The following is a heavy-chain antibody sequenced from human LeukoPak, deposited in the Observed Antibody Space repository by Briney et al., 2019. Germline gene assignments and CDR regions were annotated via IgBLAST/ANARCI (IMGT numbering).Heavy chain of an antibody. D-gene: IGHD3-22*01. J-gene: IGHJ6*03. CDR2: IYTSGST. V-gene: IGHV4-4*07. Sequence: SETLSLTCTVSGGSISSYYWSWIRQPAGKGLEWIGRIYTSGSTNYNPSLKSRVTMSVDTSKNQFSLKLSSVTAADTAVYYRARDWYYYDSSVDYYYYMDVWGKGTTVTVSS. CDR3: ARDWYYYDSSVDYYYYMDV. CDR1: GGSISSYY.